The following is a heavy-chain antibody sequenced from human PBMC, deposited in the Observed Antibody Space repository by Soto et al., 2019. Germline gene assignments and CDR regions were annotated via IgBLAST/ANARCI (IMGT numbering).Heavy chain of an antibody. CDR1: GDTFKNCV. D-gene: IGHD3-10*01. V-gene: IGHV1-69*01. CDR2: IIPLFGTT. CDR3: AAELGFGKLSVV. Sequence: QVQVVQSGVEVRRTGSSVKVSCKASGDTFKNCVISWVRQAPGQGLEWMGGIIPLFGTTDFAKRFQGRLTITTDESTTTAYMDLSRLRSEDTATYYCAAELGFGKLSVVWGQGTTVIVSS. J-gene: IGHJ6*02.